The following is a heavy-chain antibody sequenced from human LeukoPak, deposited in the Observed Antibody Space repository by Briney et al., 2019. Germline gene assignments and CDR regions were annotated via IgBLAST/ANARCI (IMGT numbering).Heavy chain of an antibody. CDR3: ARLWEWTFDY. Sequence: SSETLSLTCTVSGGSISSYYWGWIRQPPGKGLEWIGSIYYSGSTYYNPSLKSRVTISVDTSKNQFSLKLSSVTAADTAVYYCARLWEWTFDYWGQGTLVTVSS. V-gene: IGHV4-39*01. J-gene: IGHJ4*02. CDR2: IYYSGST. CDR1: GGSISSYY. D-gene: IGHD1-26*01.